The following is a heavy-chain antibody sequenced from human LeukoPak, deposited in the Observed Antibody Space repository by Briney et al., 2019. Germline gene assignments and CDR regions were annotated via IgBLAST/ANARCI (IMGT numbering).Heavy chain of an antibody. V-gene: IGHV3-15*01. J-gene: IGHJ4*02. CDR2: FKSKTDGGTT. Sequence: PGGSLRLSCAASGFTFSMYAMSWVRQAPGKGLEWVGRFKSKTDGGTTDYAAPVKGRFTISRDDSKNTLYLQMNSLKTEDTAVYYCTTDRNNSTMVRGVTLYWGQGTLVTVSS. CDR1: GFTFSMYA. D-gene: IGHD3-10*01. CDR3: TTDRNNSTMVRGVTLY.